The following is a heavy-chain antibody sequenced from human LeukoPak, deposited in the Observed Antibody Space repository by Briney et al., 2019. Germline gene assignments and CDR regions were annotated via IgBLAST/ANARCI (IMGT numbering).Heavy chain of an antibody. Sequence: GESLKISCQVSGYIFTHYWIGWVCQMTGNGLESMGIIYPADSDTTYSPSFQGQVTISADKSINTVYLQWSSLKASDTAMYYCARQSRDGSKTRGYYFDFWGQGTLVTVSS. D-gene: IGHD3-10*01. J-gene: IGHJ4*02. CDR3: ARQSRDGSKTRGYYFDF. V-gene: IGHV5-51*01. CDR1: GYIFTHYW. CDR2: IYPADSDT.